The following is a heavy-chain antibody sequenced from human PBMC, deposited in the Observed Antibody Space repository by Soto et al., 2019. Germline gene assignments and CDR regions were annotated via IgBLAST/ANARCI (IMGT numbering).Heavy chain of an antibody. CDR1: GYTLTTYA. CDR2: INGGNGNT. J-gene: IGHJ6*02. D-gene: IGHD2-2*01. CDR3: AREDFSSNSCYFSYGMDV. Sequence: QVQLVQSGAELKTPGASVKVSCKASGYTLTTYAMHWVRQAPGQRPEWMGWINGGNGNTKYSQRFQGRVTITRDTSSHTDYMELSSLPSADTALSYCAREDFSSNSCYFSYGMDVWGQETTVTGSS. V-gene: IGHV1-3*01.